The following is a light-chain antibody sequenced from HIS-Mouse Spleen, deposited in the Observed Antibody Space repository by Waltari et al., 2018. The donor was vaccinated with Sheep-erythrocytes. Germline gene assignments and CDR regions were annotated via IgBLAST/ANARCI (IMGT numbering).Light chain of an antibody. Sequence: QSALTQPPSASGSPGQSVTISCPGTSRDVGGYTYVPWDQQHPGKAPKLMIYEVSKRPSGVPDRFSGSKSGNTASLTVSGLQAEDEADYYCSSYAGSNNWVFGGGTKLTVL. CDR1: SRDVGGYTY. CDR2: EVS. J-gene: IGLJ3*02. V-gene: IGLV2-8*01. CDR3: SSYAGSNNWV.